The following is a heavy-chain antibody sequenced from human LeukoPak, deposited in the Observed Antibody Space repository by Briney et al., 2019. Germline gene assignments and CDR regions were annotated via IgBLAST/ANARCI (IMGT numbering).Heavy chain of an antibody. V-gene: IGHV3-7*01. CDR3: ARDEYNWNVDAFDI. Sequence: PGGSLRLSCAASGFTFSSNWMSWVRQAPGKGLEWVANIKEDGSEKYYVDSVKGRSTISRDNAKNSLYLQMNSLRAEDTAVYYCARDEYNWNVDAFDIWGQGTVVTVSS. J-gene: IGHJ3*02. CDR2: IKEDGSEK. CDR1: GFTFSSNW. D-gene: IGHD1-20*01.